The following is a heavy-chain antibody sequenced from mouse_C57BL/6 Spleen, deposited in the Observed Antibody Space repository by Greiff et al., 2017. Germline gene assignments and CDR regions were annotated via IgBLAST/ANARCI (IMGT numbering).Heavy chain of an antibody. CDR3: ARIYYGNYVRAMDY. D-gene: IGHD2-1*01. J-gene: IGHJ4*01. CDR1: GYTFTSYW. CDR2: IHPNSGST. Sequence: VQLQQPGAELVKPGASVKLSCKASGYTFTSYWMHWVKQRPGQGLEWIGMIHPNSGSTNYNEKFKSKATLTVDKSSSTAYMQLSSLTSEDSAVYYCARIYYGNYVRAMDYWGQGTSVTVSS. V-gene: IGHV1-64*01.